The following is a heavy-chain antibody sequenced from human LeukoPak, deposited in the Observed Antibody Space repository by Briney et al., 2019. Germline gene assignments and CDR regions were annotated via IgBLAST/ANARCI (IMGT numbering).Heavy chain of an antibody. D-gene: IGHD2/OR15-2a*01. CDR1: GFTFSSYA. J-gene: IGHJ3*02. V-gene: IGHV3-30-3*01. CDR3: AKDAGYNSTFDI. Sequence: LSGRSLRLSCAASGFTFSSYAMHWVRQAPGKGLEWVAVISYDGSNKYYADSVKGRFTISRDNSKNTLYLQMNSLRAEDTAVYYCAKDAGYNSTFDIWGQGTMVTASS. CDR2: ISYDGSNK.